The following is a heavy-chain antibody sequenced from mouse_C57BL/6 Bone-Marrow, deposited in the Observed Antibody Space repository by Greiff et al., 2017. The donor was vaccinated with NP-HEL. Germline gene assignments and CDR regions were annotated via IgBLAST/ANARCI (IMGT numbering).Heavy chain of an antibody. CDR2: IHPNSGST. CDR3: ARRVGTTVVRDYAMDY. CDR1: GFTFTSYW. D-gene: IGHD1-1*01. Sequence: VQLQQPGAELVKPGASVKLSCKASGFTFTSYWMHWVKQRPGQGLEWIGMIHPNSGSTNYNEKFKSKATLTVDKSSSTAYMQLSSLTSEDSAVYYCARRVGTTVVRDYAMDYWGQGTSVTVSS. V-gene: IGHV1-64*01. J-gene: IGHJ4*01.